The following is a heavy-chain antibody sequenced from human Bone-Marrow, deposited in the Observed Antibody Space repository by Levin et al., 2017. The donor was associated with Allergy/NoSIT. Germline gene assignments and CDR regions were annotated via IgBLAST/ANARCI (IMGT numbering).Heavy chain of an antibody. J-gene: IGHJ4*02. V-gene: IGHV4-4*02. CDR2: IHHTGST. D-gene: IGHD6-19*01. CDR1: GGSFSGSYW. CDR3: AQGIGWYQRF. Sequence: KASETLSLTCTVFGGSFSGSYWWNWVRQSPEKGLEWIGEIHHTGSTNYNPSLKSRLTISIDKSKNQFSLELASVTAADTAIYYCAQGIGWYQRFWGQGTLVTVAS.